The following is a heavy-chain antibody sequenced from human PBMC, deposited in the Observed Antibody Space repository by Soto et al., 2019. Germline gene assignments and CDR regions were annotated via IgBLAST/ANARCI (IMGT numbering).Heavy chain of an antibody. V-gene: IGHV6-1*01. CDR1: GDSVSGNSAA. D-gene: IGHD6-13*01. CDR2: TYYRSRWYN. J-gene: IGHJ3*02. Sequence: SQTLSLTCAISGDSVSGNSAAWNWIRQSPSRGLEWLGRTYYRSRWYNDYAVSVKSRISINPDTSKNQFSLQLNSVTPEDTAVYYCATQHSNSWYGNAFDIWGQGTLVTVSS. CDR3: ATQHSNSWYGNAFDI.